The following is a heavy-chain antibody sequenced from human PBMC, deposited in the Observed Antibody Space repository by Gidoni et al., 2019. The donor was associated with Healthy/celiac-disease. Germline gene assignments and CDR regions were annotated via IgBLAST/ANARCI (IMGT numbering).Heavy chain of an antibody. CDR3: AKDGLRYGEAPDY. CDR1: RFTFSSYG. V-gene: IGHV3-30*18. CDR2: ISYDGSNK. Sequence: QVQLVESGGGVVQPGRSLRLSCAASRFTFSSYGMHWVRQAPGKGLEWVAVISYDGSNKYYADSVKGRFTISRDNSKNTLYLQMNSLRAEDTAVYYCAKDGLRYGEAPDYWGQGTLVTVSS. J-gene: IGHJ4*02. D-gene: IGHD4-17*01.